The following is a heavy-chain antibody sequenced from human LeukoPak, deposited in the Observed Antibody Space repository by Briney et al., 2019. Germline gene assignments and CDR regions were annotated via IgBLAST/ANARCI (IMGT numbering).Heavy chain of an antibody. CDR2: IGGSGIRT. CDR1: GFTFTTYG. J-gene: IGHJ6*03. D-gene: IGHD6-19*01. Sequence: GGSLRLSCSASGFTFTTYGMNWVRQAPGKGLEWVSGIGGSGIRTYYADSVKGRFIISRDNSRNTLYLQMNSLRAEDTAVYYCAREGRGVSYYMDVWGKGTTVTVSS. CDR3: AREGRGVSYYMDV. V-gene: IGHV3-23*01.